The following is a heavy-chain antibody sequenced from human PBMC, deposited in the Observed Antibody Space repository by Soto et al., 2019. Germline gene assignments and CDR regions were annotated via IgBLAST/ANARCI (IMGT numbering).Heavy chain of an antibody. Sequence: GSLRVSCAACGFTFSSYAMSWVRRAAGKGREWVSAISGSGGSTYYAASVKGRFTISRDNSKNTLYLPMNSLRAEDTAVYYCAQADCGGGSCYAYFQYWGHGTLVTVSS. CDR3: AQADCGGGSCYAYFQY. V-gene: IGHV3-23*01. D-gene: IGHD2-15*01. CDR1: GFTFSSYA. CDR2: ISGSGGST. J-gene: IGHJ1*01.